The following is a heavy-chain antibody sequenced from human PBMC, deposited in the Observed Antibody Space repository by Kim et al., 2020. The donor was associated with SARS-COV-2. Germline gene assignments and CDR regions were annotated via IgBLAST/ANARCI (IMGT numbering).Heavy chain of an antibody. CDR3: TTDKAQNKWGNEY. CDR2: IKSETAGGTA. CDR1: GFILSNAW. J-gene: IGHJ4*02. V-gene: IGHV3-15*01. Sequence: GGSLRLSCAASGFILSNAWTSWVRQAPGKGLEWIGRIKSETAGGTAEYAAPVKGRFTISRDDSKNMLYLQMNSLKPEDTAVFYCTTDKAQNKWGNEYWGQGTLVTVAS. D-gene: IGHD7-27*01.